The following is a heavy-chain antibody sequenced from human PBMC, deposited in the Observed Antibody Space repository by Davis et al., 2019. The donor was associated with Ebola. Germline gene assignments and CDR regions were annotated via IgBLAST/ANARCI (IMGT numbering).Heavy chain of an antibody. Sequence: SLKISCAASGFTFDDYAMHWVRQAPGKGLEWVSGISWNSGSIGYADSVKGRFTISRDNAKNSLYLQMNSLRAEDTALYYCAKDRDPGSSFLFDYWGQGTPVTVSS. CDR1: GFTFDDYA. CDR3: AKDRDPGSSFLFDY. V-gene: IGHV3-9*01. J-gene: IGHJ4*02. CDR2: ISWNSGSI. D-gene: IGHD6-13*01.